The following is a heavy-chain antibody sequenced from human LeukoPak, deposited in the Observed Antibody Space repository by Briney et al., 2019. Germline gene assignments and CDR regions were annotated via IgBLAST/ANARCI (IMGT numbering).Heavy chain of an antibody. CDR1: GFTFTNAW. CDR3: AKYDASVNFDY. J-gene: IGHJ4*02. D-gene: IGHD3-16*01. Sequence: GGSLRLSCVASGFTFTNAWMSWVRQAPGKGLEWLVRTKSKTDGGTTDYSAPVKGRFIISRDDSEHTLYLQMNSLKTDDTAVYYCAKYDASVNFDYWGQGTLVTVSS. V-gene: IGHV3-15*05. CDR2: TKSKTDGGTT.